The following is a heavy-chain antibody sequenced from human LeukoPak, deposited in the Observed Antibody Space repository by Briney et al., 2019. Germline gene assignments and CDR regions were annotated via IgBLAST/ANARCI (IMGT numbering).Heavy chain of an antibody. CDR1: GGSISSYY. D-gene: IGHD6-13*01. J-gene: IGHJ4*02. CDR3: ARHAPIAAAGIPPFDY. CDR2: IYNSGST. Sequence: SETLSLTCTVSGGSISSYYWSWIRQPPGKGLEWIGYIYNSGSTNYNPSLKSRVTISVDTSKNQFSLKLSPVTAADTAVYYCARHAPIAAAGIPPFDYWGQGTLVTVSS. V-gene: IGHV4-59*08.